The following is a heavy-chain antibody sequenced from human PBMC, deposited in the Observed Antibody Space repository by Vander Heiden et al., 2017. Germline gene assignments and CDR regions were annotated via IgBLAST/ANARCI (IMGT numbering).Heavy chain of an antibody. D-gene: IGHD2-8*01. CDR1: GRFLRSSSYY. V-gene: IGHV4-39*01. J-gene: IGHJ4*02. CDR3: ARIVAEPPVLVDY. Sequence: QLQLPQSAPALGKPSENLSLTCTVSGRFLRSSSYYWGWIRQPAGKGLEWIGSIYYNGSTYYNPSLKSRVTISVNTSKNQFSLKLSSVAAADTAVYYCARIVAEPPVLVDYWGQGTLVTVSS. CDR2: IYYNGST.